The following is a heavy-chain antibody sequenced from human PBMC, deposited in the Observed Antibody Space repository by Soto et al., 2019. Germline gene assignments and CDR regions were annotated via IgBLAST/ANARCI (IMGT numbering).Heavy chain of an antibody. CDR2: IVVGSGTT. J-gene: IGHJ6*02. Sequence: SAKVSCKAAGFTFTNSAVQWVRQARGQRLEWMGWIVVGSGTTQYAQKFQERVTITRDMSTSTAYMDLSSRRSEDTAVYYCAATLIAAVGTGHYYGMDVWGQGTTVTVS. CDR3: AATLIAAVGTGHYYGMDV. V-gene: IGHV1-58*01. CDR1: GFTFTNSA. D-gene: IGHD6-13*01.